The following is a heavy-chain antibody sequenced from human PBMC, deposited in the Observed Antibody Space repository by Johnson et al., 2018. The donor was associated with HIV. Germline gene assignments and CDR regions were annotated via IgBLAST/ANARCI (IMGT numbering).Heavy chain of an antibody. V-gene: IGHV3-33*06. CDR2: LWNDGNSE. CDR1: SFTFSSYG. J-gene: IGHJ3*01. CDR3: AKGRYYYDSSDYDVPEV. D-gene: IGHD3-22*01. Sequence: QVQLVESGGGVVQPGGSLRLSCEASSFTFSSYGIHWVRQAPGRGLEWVAVLWNDGNSEYYSDSVQGRFSISTENSKNTLFLQMKNLRVEDMGVYYCAKGRYYYDSSDYDVPEVWGQGTTVTVSS.